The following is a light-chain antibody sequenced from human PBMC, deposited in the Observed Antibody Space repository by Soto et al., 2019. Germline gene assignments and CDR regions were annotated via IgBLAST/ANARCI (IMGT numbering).Light chain of an antibody. CDR2: DAS. Sequence: PVTQSAASLSASVGARVTITCRASQGISSFLAWYHQKPGKAPKPLIYDASTLQNGVPSRFRVIGSGTDFTLNISRLKPEDAETYYGQQLQSYPVTFAHGTRLEN. CDR3: QQLQSYPVT. V-gene: IGKV1-9*01. J-gene: IGKJ5*01. CDR1: QGISSF.